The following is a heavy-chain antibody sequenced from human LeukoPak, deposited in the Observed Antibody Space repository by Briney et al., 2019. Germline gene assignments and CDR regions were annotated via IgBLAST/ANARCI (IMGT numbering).Heavy chain of an antibody. V-gene: IGHV1-2*02. Sequence: GASVKVSCKASGDTLTGYYMHWVRQAPGQGLEWMGWINPNSGGTNYAQKFQGRVTMTRDTSISTAYMELSRLRSDDTAVYYCRTDRYGDYGDYIDYWGQGTLVTVSS. J-gene: IGHJ4*02. CDR2: INPNSGGT. D-gene: IGHD4-17*01. CDR1: GDTLTGYY. CDR3: RTDRYGDYGDYIDY.